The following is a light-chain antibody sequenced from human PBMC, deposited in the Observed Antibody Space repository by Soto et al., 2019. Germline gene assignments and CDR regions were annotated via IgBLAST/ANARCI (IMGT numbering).Light chain of an antibody. J-gene: IGKJ2*01. CDR3: QQSGGSPPYT. V-gene: IGKV1-39*01. CDR1: QSIGTS. Sequence: DIQMTQSPSSLSASVGDRVTITCRASQSIGTSLSWHQQKSGRAPKLLIHAASSLQSGVPSRFSGSGSGTDFTLTISSLEPEDCGVYYCQQSGGSPPYTFGQGTRLEIK. CDR2: AAS.